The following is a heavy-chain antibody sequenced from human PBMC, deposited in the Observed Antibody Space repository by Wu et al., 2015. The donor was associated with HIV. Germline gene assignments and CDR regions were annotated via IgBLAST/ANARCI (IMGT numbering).Heavy chain of an antibody. CDR3: ARLQSLSGFYSNADY. V-gene: IGHV1-2*02. CDR1: GYTFTNYY. D-gene: IGHD3-22*01. J-gene: IGHJ4*02. Sequence: QVQLVQSGAEVKKPGASVKVSCGTSGYTFTNYYIHWVRQAPGHGLEWMAWINPSGGXTIYAEAFEGRVTMTRDTAVSTAYMELNSLRSDDTAVYYCARLQSLSGFYSNADYWGQGTLVTVSS. CDR2: INPSGGXT.